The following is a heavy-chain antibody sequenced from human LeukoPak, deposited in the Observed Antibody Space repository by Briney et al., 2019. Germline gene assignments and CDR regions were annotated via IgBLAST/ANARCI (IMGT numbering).Heavy chain of an antibody. J-gene: IGHJ4*02. V-gene: IGHV4-39*01. CDR2: PYYGRNA. Sequence: TPSETLSLTCTVSGGSIGSSDYYWAWIRQPPGKGLEWIGSPYYGRNANYRLSLRSRVTISIDTSENQFSLKLSSVTAADSAVYYCARHKSPLALHWGQGTLATVSS. CDR3: ARHKSPLALH. CDR1: GGSIGSSDYY. D-gene: IGHD3-3*02.